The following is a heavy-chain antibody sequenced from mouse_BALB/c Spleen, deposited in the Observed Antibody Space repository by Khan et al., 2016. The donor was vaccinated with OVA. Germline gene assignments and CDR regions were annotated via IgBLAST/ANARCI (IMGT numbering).Heavy chain of an antibody. V-gene: IGHV1-4*01. CDR3: ARDRIDY. CDR2: INPTSGYT. J-gene: IGHJ2*01. CDR1: GYTFTSYR. Sequence: QVHVKQSGAELAKPGASVKMSCKASGYTFTSYRMHWIKQRPGQGLEWIGYINPTSGYTDYNQKFKDKATLTEDKSSSTAYMQLSSLTSDDAAGYYCARDRIDYWGQGTALTVSS.